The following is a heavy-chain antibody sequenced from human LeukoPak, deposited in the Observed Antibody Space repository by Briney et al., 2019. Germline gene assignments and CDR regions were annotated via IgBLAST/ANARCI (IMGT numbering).Heavy chain of an antibody. CDR3: AKDKREQQLGTFDY. V-gene: IGHV3-23*01. CDR2: ISGGVGST. Sequence: PGGSLRLSCAASGFTFSSYAMSWVRQAPGKGLEWVSSISGGVGSTYYADSVKGRFTISRDNPKNTLYLQMNSLRAEGTAVYYCAKDKREQQLGTFDYWGQGTLVTVSS. CDR1: GFTFSSYA. D-gene: IGHD6-13*01. J-gene: IGHJ4*02.